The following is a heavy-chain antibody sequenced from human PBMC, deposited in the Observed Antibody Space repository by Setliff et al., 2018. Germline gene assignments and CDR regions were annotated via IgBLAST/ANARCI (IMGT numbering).Heavy chain of an antibody. CDR3: ARPGGFCDSNGCWDGYFDS. CDR1: GGSISSSSYY. J-gene: IGHJ4*02. Sequence: SETLSLTCTVSGGSISSSSYYWGWIRQPPGKGLEWIGSIYYSGSTYYNPSLKSRVTISVDTSKNQFSLKLSSVTAADTAVYYCARPGGFCDSNGCWDGYFDSWGQGTPVTVSS. D-gene: IGHD4-4*01. CDR2: IYYSGST. V-gene: IGHV4-39*01.